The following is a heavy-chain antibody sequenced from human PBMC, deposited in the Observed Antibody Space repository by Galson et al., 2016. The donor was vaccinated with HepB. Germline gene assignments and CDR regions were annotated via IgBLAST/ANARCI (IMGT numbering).Heavy chain of an antibody. CDR2: IYPGDSDS. CDR3: ARLTGSSGWYPLKWFDP. J-gene: IGHJ5*02. V-gene: IGHV5-51*01. D-gene: IGHD6-19*01. Sequence: QSGAEVKKPGESLKISCKGSGYNFTTYWIGWVRQMPGKGLEWMGIIYPGDSDSKYSPSFQGQVTFSADKSINTAYLQWSSLKASDTAMYYCARLTGSSGWYPLKWFDPWGQGTLGTVSS. CDR1: GYNFTTYW.